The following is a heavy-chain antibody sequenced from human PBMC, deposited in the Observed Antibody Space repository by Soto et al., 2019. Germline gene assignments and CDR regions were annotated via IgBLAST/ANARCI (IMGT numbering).Heavy chain of an antibody. J-gene: IGHJ6*01. CDR2: INLNTGGS. V-gene: IGHV1-2*02. D-gene: IGHD6-19*01. CDR3: ARGTLAVPAPADLFDYSLGV. Sequence: QVQLLQSGAEVKKPGASVKVSCKASGYTFTNYFIHWVRQAPGQGLESLGWINLNTGGSVSAQTFRGRVTMTSDTSMSTAYMELSSLRIDDSAIYFCARGTLAVPAPADLFDYSLGVWGQGTTVTVST. CDR1: GYTFTNYF.